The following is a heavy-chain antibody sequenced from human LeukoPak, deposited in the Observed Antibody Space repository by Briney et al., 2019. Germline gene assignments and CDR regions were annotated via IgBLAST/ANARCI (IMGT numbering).Heavy chain of an antibody. CDR1: GGSFSGYY. CDR2: INHSGST. D-gene: IGHD5-12*01. Sequence: QPSETLSLTCAVYGGSFSGYYGSWIRQPPGKGLEWIGEINHSGSTNYNPSLKSRVTISVDTSKNQFSLKLSSVTAADTAVYYCARGFPNVDTWGQGTLVTVSS. CDR3: ARGFPNVDT. V-gene: IGHV4-34*01. J-gene: IGHJ5*02.